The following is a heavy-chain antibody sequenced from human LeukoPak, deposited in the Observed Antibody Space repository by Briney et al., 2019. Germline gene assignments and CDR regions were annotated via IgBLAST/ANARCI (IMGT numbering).Heavy chain of an antibody. CDR2: IRSKANSYAT. CDR1: GLTFSGSA. D-gene: IGHD1-26*01. Sequence: GGSLRLSCAASGLTFSGSAMHWVRQASGKGLEWVGRIRSKANSYATAYAASVKGRFTISRDDSKNTAYLQMNSLKTEDTAVYYCTRLTVGGTTGFDYWGQGTLVTVSS. CDR3: TRLTVGGTTGFDY. J-gene: IGHJ4*02. V-gene: IGHV3-73*01.